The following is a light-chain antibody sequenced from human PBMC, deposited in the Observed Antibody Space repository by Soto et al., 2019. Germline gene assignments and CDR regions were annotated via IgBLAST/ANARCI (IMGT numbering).Light chain of an antibody. V-gene: IGLV4-60*02. CDR3: ETWDINTHVV. CDR1: SGHSTYI. CDR2: LEGSGSY. J-gene: IGLJ2*01. Sequence: QLVLTLSSSASASLGSSVKLTCTLSSGHSTYIIAWHQQQPGKAPRYLMKLEGSGSYNKGSGVPDRFSGSSSGADRYLTISNLQFEEEADYYCETWDINTHVVFGGGTKLTVL.